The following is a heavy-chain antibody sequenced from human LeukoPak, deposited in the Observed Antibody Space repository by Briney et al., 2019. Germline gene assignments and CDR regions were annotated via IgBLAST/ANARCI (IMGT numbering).Heavy chain of an antibody. Sequence: GESLQISCQASGSTFINYWIGWVRQMPGKGLEWMGIIYPGDSDTKYSPSFQGQVTISADKSISTAYLQWSSLKASDTAMYYCARGGNWFYYYYYMDVWGKGTTVTVSS. D-gene: IGHD1-1*01. J-gene: IGHJ6*03. CDR2: IYPGDSDT. CDR1: GSTFINYW. CDR3: ARGGNWFYYYYYMDV. V-gene: IGHV5-51*01.